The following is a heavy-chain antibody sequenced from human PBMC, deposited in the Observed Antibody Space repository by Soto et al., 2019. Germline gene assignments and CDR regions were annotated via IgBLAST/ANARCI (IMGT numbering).Heavy chain of an antibody. V-gene: IGHV3-33*01. CDR1: GFTFSSYG. CDR2: IWYDGSNK. D-gene: IGHD2-15*01. CDR3: ARDRVGDGGNPDYFDY. J-gene: IGHJ4*02. Sequence: QVQLVESGGGVVQPGRSLRLSCAASGFTFSSYGMHWVRQAPGKGLEWVAVIWYDGSNKYYADSVKGRFTIARDKSKNTLYLKMNSLRAEDTAVYYCARDRVGDGGNPDYFDYWGQGTLVTVSS.